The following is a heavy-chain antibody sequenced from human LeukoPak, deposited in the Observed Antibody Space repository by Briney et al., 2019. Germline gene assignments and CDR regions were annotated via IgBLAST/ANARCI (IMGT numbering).Heavy chain of an antibody. D-gene: IGHD2-2*01. J-gene: IGHJ4*02. V-gene: IGHV3-21*01. CDR3: ARDPSEASHPYYFDY. CDR2: ISSSGTYS. CDR1: TFTFSTYS. Sequence: GGSLRLSCTASTFTFSTYSMNWVRQAPGKGLEWVSSISSSGTYSYYADSVKGRFTISRDNAKNSLSLQMNSLRVEDTAVYYCARDPSEASHPYYFDYWGKGTVVTVSS.